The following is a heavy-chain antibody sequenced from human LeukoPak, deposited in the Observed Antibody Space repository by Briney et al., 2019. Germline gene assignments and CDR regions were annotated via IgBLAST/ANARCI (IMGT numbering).Heavy chain of an antibody. J-gene: IGHJ4*02. CDR3: ARDRAGGDIVVVPAAYDY. CDR2: INWNGGST. Sequence: GGSLRLSCAASGFTFDDYGMSWVRQAPGKGLEWVSGINWNGGSTGYADSVKGRFTISRDNAKNSLYLQMNSLGAEDTALYYCARDRAGGDIVVVPAAYDYWGQGTLVTVSS. V-gene: IGHV3-20*04. D-gene: IGHD2-2*01. CDR1: GFTFDDYG.